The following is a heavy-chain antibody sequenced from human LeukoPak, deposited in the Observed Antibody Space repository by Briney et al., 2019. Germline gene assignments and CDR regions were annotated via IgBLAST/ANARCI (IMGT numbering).Heavy chain of an antibody. CDR2: IYHSGST. D-gene: IGHD6-13*01. CDR3: AMSEQQLGPRRWFDP. Sequence: SETLSLTXAVSGYYISSGYYWGWLRQPPGKGLEGIGSIYHSGSTYYNPSLKSRVTISVDTSKNQFSLKLSSVTAADTAVYYCAMSEQQLGPRRWFDPWGQGTLVTVSS. CDR1: GYYISSGYY. J-gene: IGHJ5*02. V-gene: IGHV4-38-2*01.